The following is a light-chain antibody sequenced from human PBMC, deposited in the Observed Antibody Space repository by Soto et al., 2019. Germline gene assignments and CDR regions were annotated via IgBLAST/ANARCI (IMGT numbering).Light chain of an antibody. Sequence: QSALTQPASVSGSPGQSMTISCTGSSSDVGGYHYVSRYQQHPGKAPKLIIYQVSHRPSGVSDRFSGSKSGNTASLTISGLQGEDEATYYCSSFTSTHTYVFGTGTKVTVL. CDR3: SSFTSTHTYV. CDR2: QVS. CDR1: SSDVGGYHY. V-gene: IGLV2-14*03. J-gene: IGLJ1*01.